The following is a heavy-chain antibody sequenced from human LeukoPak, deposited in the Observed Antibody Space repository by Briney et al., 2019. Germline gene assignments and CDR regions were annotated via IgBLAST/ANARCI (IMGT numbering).Heavy chain of an antibody. CDR1: GYSFTSSD. Sequence: ASVTVSCKASGYSFTSSDVNWVRQETGQGLEWKGWMNRYGGNTGYAQKFQGRVTITRNTSISTAYMELSSLRPEDTAVYYCARAPALIATRRYYYYMDVWGKGTAVTVTS. D-gene: IGHD6-6*01. V-gene: IGHV1-8*02. J-gene: IGHJ6*03. CDR3: ARAPALIATRRYYYYMDV. CDR2: MNRYGGNT.